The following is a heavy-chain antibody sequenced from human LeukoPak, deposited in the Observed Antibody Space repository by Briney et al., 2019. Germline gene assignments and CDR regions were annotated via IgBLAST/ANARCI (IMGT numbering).Heavy chain of an antibody. V-gene: IGHV4-31*03. CDR3: ATGIAYCGGDCYSGPLGY. CDR1: GGSISSGGYY. D-gene: IGHD2-21*02. Sequence: MPSETPSLTCTVSGGSISSGGYYWSWIRQHPGKGLEWIGYIYYSGSTYYNPSLKSRVTISVDTSKNQFSLKLSSVTAADTAVYYCATGIAYCGGDCYSGPLGYWGQGTLVTVSS. J-gene: IGHJ4*02. CDR2: IYYSGST.